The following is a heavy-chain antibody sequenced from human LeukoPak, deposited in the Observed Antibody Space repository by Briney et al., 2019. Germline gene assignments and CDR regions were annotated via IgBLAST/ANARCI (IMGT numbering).Heavy chain of an antibody. D-gene: IGHD1-1*01. CDR1: GFTFSSYA. CDR3: ARALTTTLAFDY. Sequence: PGGSLRLSCAASGFTFSSYAMHWVRQAPGKGLEWVAVISYDGSNKYYADSVEGRFTISRDNSKNTLYLQMNSLRAEDTAVYYCARALTTTLAFDYWGQGTLVTVSS. CDR2: ISYDGSNK. J-gene: IGHJ4*02. V-gene: IGHV3-30-3*01.